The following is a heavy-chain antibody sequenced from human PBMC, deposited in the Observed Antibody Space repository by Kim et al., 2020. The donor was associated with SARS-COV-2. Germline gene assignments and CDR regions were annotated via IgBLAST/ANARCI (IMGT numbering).Heavy chain of an antibody. Sequence: YYNPSLKSRVTISVDTSKNQFSLKLSSVTAADTAVYYCAIIAYGDYYFDYWGQGTLVTVSS. D-gene: IGHD4-17*01. V-gene: IGHV4-31*02. CDR3: AIIAYGDYYFDY. J-gene: IGHJ4*02.